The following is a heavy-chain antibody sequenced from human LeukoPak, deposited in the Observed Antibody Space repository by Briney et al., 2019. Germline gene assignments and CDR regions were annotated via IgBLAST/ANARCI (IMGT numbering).Heavy chain of an antibody. Sequence: GASVKVSCKASGYTFTSYAMHWVRQAPGQRLEWMGWINAGNGNTKYSQKFQGRVTITRDTSASTAYMELSSLTSDDTAVYYCARDKAVTTELTQYFQHWGQGTLVTVSS. J-gene: IGHJ1*01. CDR3: ARDKAVTTELTQYFQH. V-gene: IGHV1-3*01. D-gene: IGHD4-11*01. CDR2: INAGNGNT. CDR1: GYTFTSYA.